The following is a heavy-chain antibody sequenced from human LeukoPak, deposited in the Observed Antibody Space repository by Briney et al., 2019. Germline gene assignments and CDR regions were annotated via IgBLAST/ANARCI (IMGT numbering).Heavy chain of an antibody. J-gene: IGHJ4*02. CDR1: GYTFSSFY. CDR3: ARDHSTGGN. D-gene: IGHD2-8*02. V-gene: IGHV1-46*01. Sequence: VASVKVSCKASGYTFSSFYMHWVRQAPGQGLEWMGIINPTGGSTSYAQKFQGGVTMATDTSTSTVYMELSSLRSEDTAVYYCARDHSTGGNWGQGTLVTVSS. CDR2: INPTGGST.